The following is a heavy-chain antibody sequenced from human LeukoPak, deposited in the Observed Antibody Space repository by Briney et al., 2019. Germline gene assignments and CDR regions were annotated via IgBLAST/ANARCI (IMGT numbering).Heavy chain of an antibody. V-gene: IGHV1-69*04. Sequence: SVKVSCKASGGTFSSYAISWVRQAPGQGLEWMGRIIPILGIANYAQKFQGRVTITADKSTSTAYMELSSLRSEDTAVYYCARGGCSSTSCFVLDPWGQGTLVTVSS. CDR3: ARGGCSSTSCFVLDP. J-gene: IGHJ5*02. D-gene: IGHD2-2*01. CDR2: IIPILGIA. CDR1: GGTFSSYA.